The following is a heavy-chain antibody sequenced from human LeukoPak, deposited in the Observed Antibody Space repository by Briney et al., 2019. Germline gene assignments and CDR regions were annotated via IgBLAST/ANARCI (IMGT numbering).Heavy chain of an antibody. CDR2: IYSGGST. CDR3: AKGARSHLYYYMGV. V-gene: IGHV3-53*01. Sequence: GGSLRLSCAASGFTVSSNYMSWVRQAPGKGLEWVSVIYSGGSTYYADSVKGRFTISRDNSKNTLYLQMNSLRAEDTAVYYCAKGARSHLYYYMGVWGKGTTVTISS. J-gene: IGHJ6*03. CDR1: GFTVSSNY.